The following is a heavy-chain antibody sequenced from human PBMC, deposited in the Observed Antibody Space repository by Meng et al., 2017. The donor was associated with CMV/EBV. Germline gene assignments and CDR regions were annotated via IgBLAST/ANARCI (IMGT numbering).Heavy chain of an antibody. D-gene: IGHD6-13*01. CDR3: AKWGIAAAGKGFDY. V-gene: IGHV4-59*05. CDR2: IYYSGST. Sequence: ESLKISCAASGFTFSSYSMNWIRQPPGKGLEWIGSIYYSGSTYYNPSLKSRVTISVDTSKNQFSLKLSSVTAADTAVYYCAKWGIAAAGKGFDYWGQGTLVTVSS. CDR1: GFTFSSYS. J-gene: IGHJ4*02.